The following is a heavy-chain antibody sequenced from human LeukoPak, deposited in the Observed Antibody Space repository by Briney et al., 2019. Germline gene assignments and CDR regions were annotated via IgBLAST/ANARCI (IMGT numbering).Heavy chain of an antibody. CDR1: GYTFTSYG. Sequence: ASVKVSCKASGYTFTSYGISWVRQAPGQGLEWMGWINAYNGNKNYAQKLQGRVTMTTDTSTSTAYMELRSLRSDDTAVYYCARVGRGSTGENQLLPDFDYWGKGTLVTVSS. CDR2: INAYNGNK. J-gene: IGHJ4*02. V-gene: IGHV1-18*01. D-gene: IGHD2-2*01. CDR3: ARVGRGSTGENQLLPDFDY.